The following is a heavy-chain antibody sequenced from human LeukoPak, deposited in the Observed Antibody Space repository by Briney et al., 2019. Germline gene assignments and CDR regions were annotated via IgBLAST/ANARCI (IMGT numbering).Heavy chain of an antibody. CDR1: GFTFSSYA. V-gene: IGHV3-23*01. Sequence: PGGSLRLSCAASGFTFSSYAMSWVRQAPGKGLEWVSAISGSGGSTYYADSVKGRFTISRDNSENTLYLQMNSLRAEDTAVYYCAKMGVHDYGDFVDYWGQGTLVTVSS. CDR3: AKMGVHDYGDFVDY. CDR2: ISGSGGST. D-gene: IGHD4-17*01. J-gene: IGHJ4*02.